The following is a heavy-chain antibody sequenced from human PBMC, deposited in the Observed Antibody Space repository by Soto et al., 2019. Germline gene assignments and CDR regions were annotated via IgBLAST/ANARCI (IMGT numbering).Heavy chain of an antibody. CDR1: GGTFNSYD. CDR3: AMLARQLFYDNSGFLKDHWVDP. Sequence: QEQLVQSGAEVKKPGSSMKVSCQASGGTFNSYDIKWVRQAPGQGLEWMGCIIPIGETTQYAKTFQGRVTLTEYESTNTVYREVRRLRSEDTAMYYFAMLARQLFYDNSGFLKDHWVDPWGQPPLVTVSS. J-gene: IGHJ5*02. D-gene: IGHD3-22*01. V-gene: IGHV1-69*01. CDR2: IIPIGETT.